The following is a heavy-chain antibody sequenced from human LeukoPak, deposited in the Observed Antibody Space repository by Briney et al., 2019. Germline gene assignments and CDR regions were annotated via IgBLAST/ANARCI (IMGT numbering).Heavy chain of an antibody. CDR3: ATNTYTSSPDY. J-gene: IGHJ4*02. D-gene: IGHD6-13*01. V-gene: IGHV3-33*01. CDR1: GFILSNNG. Sequence: GGSLRLSCAASGFILSNNGMHWVRQAPGKGLEWVAVIWYDGSNKYYADSVKGRFTISRDNSKNTVYLQMNSLRTEDTAVYYCATNTYTSSPDYWGQGTLVIVSS. CDR2: IWYDGSNK.